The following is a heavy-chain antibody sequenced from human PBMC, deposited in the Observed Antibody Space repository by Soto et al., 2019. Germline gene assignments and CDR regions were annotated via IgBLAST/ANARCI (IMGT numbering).Heavy chain of an antibody. CDR3: AIRSTYYYDSSGYYYSY. CDR2: INHSGST. CDR1: GGSFSGYY. V-gene: IGHV4-34*01. J-gene: IGHJ4*02. D-gene: IGHD3-22*01. Sequence: QVQLQQWGAGLLKPSETLSLTCAVYGGSFSGYYWSWIRQPPGKGLEWIGEINHSGSTNYNPSLKSRVTISVDTSKNHFSLKLSSVTAADTAVYYCAIRSTYYYDSSGYYYSYWGQGTLVTVSS.